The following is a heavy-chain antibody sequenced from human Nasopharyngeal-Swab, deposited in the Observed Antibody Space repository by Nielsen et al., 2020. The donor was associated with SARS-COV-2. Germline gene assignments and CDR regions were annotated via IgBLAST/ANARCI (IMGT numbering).Heavy chain of an antibody. CDR1: GGSISSGGYY. J-gene: IGHJ4*02. V-gene: IGHV4-31*03. CDR2: IYYSGST. CDR3: ARQNGTTPPDY. D-gene: IGHD1-7*01. Sequence: SETLSLTCTVSGGSISSGGYYWSWIRQHPGKGLEWIGYIYYSGSTYCNPSLKSRVTISVDTSKNQFSLKLSSVTAADTAVYYCARQNGTTPPDYWGQGTLVTVSS.